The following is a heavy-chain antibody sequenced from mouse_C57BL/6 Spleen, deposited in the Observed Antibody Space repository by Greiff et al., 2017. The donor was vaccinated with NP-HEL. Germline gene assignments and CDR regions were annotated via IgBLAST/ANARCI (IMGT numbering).Heavy chain of an antibody. J-gene: IGHJ4*01. D-gene: IGHD3-3*01. CDR3: ERGDRFYAMDY. CDR2: ISTSSGST. V-gene: IGHV1-64*01. CDR1: GYTFTSYW. Sequence: VQLQQPGAELVKPGASVKLSCKASGYTFTSYWMPWVQQRPGQGLEWVGMISTSSGSTNYNEKFKSKATLTVDKSPSTAYMQLSSLTSEDSAVYYCERGDRFYAMDYWGKGTSVTVAS.